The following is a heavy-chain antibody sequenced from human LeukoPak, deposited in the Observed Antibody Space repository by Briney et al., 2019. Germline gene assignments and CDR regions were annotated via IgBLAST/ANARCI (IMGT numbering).Heavy chain of an antibody. D-gene: IGHD3-22*01. V-gene: IGHV1-8*01. J-gene: IGHJ4*02. Sequence: GASVKVSCKASGYTFTSFDINWVRQATGQGLEWMGWMNASSSNTGFAQKFQGRVTMTRDTSTTTAYMELSSLRSEDTAVYYCVRRADNYDSSAYSYWGQGTPVTVSS. CDR2: MNASSSNT. CDR3: VRRADNYDSSAYSY. CDR1: GYTFTSFD.